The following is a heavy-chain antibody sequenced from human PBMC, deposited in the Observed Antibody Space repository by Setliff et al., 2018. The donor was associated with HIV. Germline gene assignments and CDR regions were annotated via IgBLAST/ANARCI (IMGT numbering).Heavy chain of an antibody. CDR1: GGSITSYC. V-gene: IGHV4-4*09. CDR2: IFDSGTT. J-gene: IGHJ5*02. Sequence: SETLSLTCTVSGGSITSYCWNWIRQSPGKGLEWIGYIFDSGTTKYNPSVTSRVTISVDASKNQFYLKLRSVTASDTAVYYCARYTSKVDWFDPWGQGTLVTVSS. CDR3: ARYTSKVDWFDP. D-gene: IGHD2-2*02.